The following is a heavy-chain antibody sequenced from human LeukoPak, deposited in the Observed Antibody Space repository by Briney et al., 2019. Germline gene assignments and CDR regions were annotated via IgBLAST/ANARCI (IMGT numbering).Heavy chain of an antibody. Sequence: PGGSLRFSCAASGFTFSSYSMNWVRQAPGKGLEWVSSISSSSSYIYYADSVKGRFTISRDNAKNSLYLQMNSLRAEDTAVYYCARDIGITGTTASFWYYYYYMDVWGKGTTVTISS. CDR1: GFTFSSYS. CDR3: ARDIGITGTTASFWYYYYYMDV. D-gene: IGHD1-20*01. CDR2: ISSSSSYI. J-gene: IGHJ6*03. V-gene: IGHV3-21*01.